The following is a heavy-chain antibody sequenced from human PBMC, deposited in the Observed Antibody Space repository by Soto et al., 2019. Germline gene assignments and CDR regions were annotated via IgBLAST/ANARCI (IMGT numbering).Heavy chain of an antibody. CDR2: ISGSDGKT. CDR3: ARWSYLDY. Sequence: DVHLWESGGGLVQPGGSLRLSCVASGFSFGSYALSWVRQAPGKGLEWVSTISGSDGKTFYADAVKGRFSISRDTSQNTLYLQMNSLRADDTAIYYCARWSYLDYWGQGTRVTVSS. V-gene: IGHV3-23*01. J-gene: IGHJ4*02. CDR1: GFSFGSYA. D-gene: IGHD3-3*01.